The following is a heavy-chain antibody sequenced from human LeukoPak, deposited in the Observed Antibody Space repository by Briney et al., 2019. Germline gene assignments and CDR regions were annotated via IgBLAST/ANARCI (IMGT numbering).Heavy chain of an antibody. V-gene: IGHV4-39*01. CDR2: IYYSGST. D-gene: IGHD3-22*01. Sequence: SETLSLTCTVSGGSISSSSYYWGWIRQPPGKGLEWIGSIYYSGSTYYNPSLKSRVTISVDTSKNQFSLKLSSVTAADTAVYYCASYYYDSSGYYYYYYYYMDVWGKGTTVTISS. CDR1: GGSISSSSYY. J-gene: IGHJ6*03. CDR3: ASYYYDSSGYYYYYYYYMDV.